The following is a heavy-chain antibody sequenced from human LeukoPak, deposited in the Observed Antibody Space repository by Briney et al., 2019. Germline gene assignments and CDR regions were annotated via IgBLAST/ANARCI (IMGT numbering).Heavy chain of an antibody. J-gene: IGHJ4*02. V-gene: IGHV1-46*01. Sequence: ASVKVSCKASGGTFTSYYMHWVRQAPGQGLEWMEIINPSGGSTSYAQKFQGRVTMTRDMSTSTVYMELSSLRSEDTAVYYCARGIRSGSYYGLWFFDYWGQGTLVTVSS. CDR1: GGTFTSYY. CDR3: ARGIRSGSYYGLWFFDY. D-gene: IGHD1-26*01. CDR2: INPSGGST.